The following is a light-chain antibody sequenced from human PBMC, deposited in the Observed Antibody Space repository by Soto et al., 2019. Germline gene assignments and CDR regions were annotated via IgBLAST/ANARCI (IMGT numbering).Light chain of an antibody. J-gene: IGKJ1*01. CDR1: QSVNSNF. Sequence: IVLTQSPGTLSLSPGDRATLSCRASQSVNSNFLAWYQQKPGQAPRLLIYGASSRATGIPDTFSGSGSGTDFTLTISRLEPGDFAVYYCQQYGTSPWTFGQGTKVDIK. CDR3: QQYGTSPWT. CDR2: GAS. V-gene: IGKV3-20*01.